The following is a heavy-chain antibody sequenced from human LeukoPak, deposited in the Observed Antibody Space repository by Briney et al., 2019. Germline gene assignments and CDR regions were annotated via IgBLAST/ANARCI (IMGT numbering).Heavy chain of an antibody. Sequence: GGSLRLSCAASGLTFSNAWMSWVRQAPGKGLDWDGRIKSKTDGGTTDYAAPVKGRFTISRDDSKNTLYLQMNSLKTEDTAVYYCTTEPTDVLRYSWGQGTLVTVSS. J-gene: IGHJ4*02. CDR3: TTEPTDVLRYS. V-gene: IGHV3-15*01. CDR1: GLTFSNAW. D-gene: IGHD2-8*01. CDR2: IKSKTDGGTT.